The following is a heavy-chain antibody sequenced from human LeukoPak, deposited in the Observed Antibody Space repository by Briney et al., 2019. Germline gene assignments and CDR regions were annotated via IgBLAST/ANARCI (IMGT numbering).Heavy chain of an antibody. D-gene: IGHD5-12*01. CDR1: GYTFTGYY. Sequence: RASVKVSCKASGYTFTGYYMHWVRQAPGQGLEWMGIINPSGGCTSYAQKFQGRVTMTRDTSTSTVYMELSSLRSEDTAVYYCARARHVAWFDPWGQGTLVTVSS. CDR3: ARARHVAWFDP. J-gene: IGHJ5*02. V-gene: IGHV1-46*01. CDR2: INPSGGCT.